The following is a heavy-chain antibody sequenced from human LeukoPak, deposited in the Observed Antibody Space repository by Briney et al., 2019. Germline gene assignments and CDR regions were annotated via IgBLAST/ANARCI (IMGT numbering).Heavy chain of an antibody. CDR1: GFTFSSYA. D-gene: IGHD3-3*01. V-gene: IGHV3-23*01. Sequence: GGSLRLSCAASGFTFSSYAMSWVRQAPGKGLEWVSGISGSGGSTYYADSVKGRFTISRDNSKNTLYLQMNSLKTEDTAVYYCTTEVPISYYMDVWGKGTTVTVSS. CDR3: TTEVPISYYMDV. CDR2: ISGSGGST. J-gene: IGHJ6*03.